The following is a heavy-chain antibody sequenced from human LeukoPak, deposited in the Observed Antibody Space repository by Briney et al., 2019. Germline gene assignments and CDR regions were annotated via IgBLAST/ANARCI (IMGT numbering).Heavy chain of an antibody. CDR1: GYTLTELS. CDR3: ATDGDRYGYELDY. J-gene: IGHJ4*02. D-gene: IGHD5-18*01. CDR2: FDPEDGET. Sequence: ALVKVSCKVSGYTLTELSMHWVRQAPGKGLEWMGGFDPEDGETINAQKFQGRVTMTEDTSTDTAYMELSSLRSEDTAVYYCATDGDRYGYELDYWGQGTLVTVSS. V-gene: IGHV1-24*01.